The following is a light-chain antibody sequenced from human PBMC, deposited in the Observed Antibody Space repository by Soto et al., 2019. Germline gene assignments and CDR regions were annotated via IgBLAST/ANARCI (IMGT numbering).Light chain of an antibody. V-gene: IGKV3-15*01. J-gene: IGKJ2*01. CDR3: PQVHNWPLT. Sequence: EIVMTQSQATLSVSPGERATLSCRASQSISTELAWYQQKPGQPPRLLIYSASTRATGVPARFTGSGSGSEFTLTISALKSEEFSVYYCPQVHNWPLTFGQGTRLEI. CDR2: SAS. CDR1: QSISTE.